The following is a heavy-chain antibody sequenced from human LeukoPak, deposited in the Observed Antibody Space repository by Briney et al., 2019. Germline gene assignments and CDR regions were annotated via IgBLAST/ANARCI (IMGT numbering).Heavy chain of an antibody. J-gene: IGHJ4*02. V-gene: IGHV4-38-2*01. CDR1: GYSISSGYY. Sequence: PSETLSLTCAVSGYSISSGYYWGWIRQPPGKGLEWIGSIYHSGSTYYNPSLKSRVTISVDTSKNQFSLKLSSVTAADTAVYYCARGRFLENWGQGTLVTVSS. CDR3: ARGRFLEN. D-gene: IGHD3-3*01. CDR2: IYHSGST.